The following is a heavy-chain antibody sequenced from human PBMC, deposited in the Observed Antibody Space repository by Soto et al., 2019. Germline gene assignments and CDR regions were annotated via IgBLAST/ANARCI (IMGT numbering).Heavy chain of an antibody. CDR2: IYHSGST. J-gene: IGHJ6*04. Sequence: PSETLSLTCAVSGGSISSGGYSWSWIRQPPGKGLEWIGYIYHSGSTYYNTSLKSRVTISVDRSKNQFSLKLSSVTAADTAVYYWGSRRLVHYYYGRDAGGKGTRVPVS. V-gene: IGHV4-30-2*01. CDR1: GGSISSGGYS. D-gene: IGHD6-19*01. CDR3: GSRRLVHYYYGRDA.